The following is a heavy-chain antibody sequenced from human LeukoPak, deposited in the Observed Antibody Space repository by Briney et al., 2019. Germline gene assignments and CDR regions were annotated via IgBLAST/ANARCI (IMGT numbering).Heavy chain of an antibody. CDR3: ARDGDVDYGNDGFDM. CDR2: ISGSALST. V-gene: IGHV3-23*01. J-gene: IGHJ3*02. CDR1: EFTFSNFA. D-gene: IGHD4-17*01. Sequence: GGSLRLSCAASEFTFSNFAMTWIRQAPGKGLEWVASISGSALSTSYADSVKGRFTISRDNARNSVFLQMNSLRAEDTAIYYCARDGDVDYGNDGFDMWGQGTLVTVSS.